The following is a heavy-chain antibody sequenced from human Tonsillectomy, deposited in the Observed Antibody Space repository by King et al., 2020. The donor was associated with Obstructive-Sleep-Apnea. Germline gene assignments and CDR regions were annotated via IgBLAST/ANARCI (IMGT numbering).Heavy chain of an antibody. D-gene: IGHD6-13*01. J-gene: IGHJ5*02. V-gene: IGHV1-2*04. Sequence: VQLVESGAEVKKPGASVKVSCKASGYTFTGYYMHWVRQAPGQGLEWMGWINPNSGGTNYAQKFQGLVTMTRDTSISTAYMELSRLRSDDTAVYYCARAVAAAGNWFDPWGQGTLVTVSS. CDR3: ARAVAAAGNWFDP. CDR2: INPNSGGT. CDR1: GYTFTGYY.